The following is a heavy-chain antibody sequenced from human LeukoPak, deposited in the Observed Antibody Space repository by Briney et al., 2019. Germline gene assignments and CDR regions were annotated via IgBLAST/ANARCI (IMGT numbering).Heavy chain of an antibody. CDR2: ISYDGSNE. D-gene: IGHD3-16*01. CDR1: GFTFSSYG. Sequence: PGGSLRLSCAASGFTFSSYGMHWVRQAPGKGLEWVALISYDGSNEYYADSVKGRFTISRDNAKNSLYLQMNSLRAEDTAVYYCARGEDNADEYLREDYWGQGILVTVSS. V-gene: IGHV3-30*03. J-gene: IGHJ4*02. CDR3: ARGEDNADEYLREDY.